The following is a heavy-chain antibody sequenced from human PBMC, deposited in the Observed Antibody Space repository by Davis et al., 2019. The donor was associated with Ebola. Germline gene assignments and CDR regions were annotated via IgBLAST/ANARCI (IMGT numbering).Heavy chain of an antibody. Sequence: PSETLSLTCIVSDTSLRGESYYWSWIRQPAGQGLEWIGHIHSGGSTNYNPSLRSRVTISVDTSKNQFSLKLSTVTAADTSVYYCARGPIYSSSWGVWGKGTTVAVSS. CDR3: ARGPIYSSSWGV. CDR2: IHSGGST. CDR1: DTSLRGESYY. J-gene: IGHJ6*04. V-gene: IGHV4-61*09. D-gene: IGHD6-13*01.